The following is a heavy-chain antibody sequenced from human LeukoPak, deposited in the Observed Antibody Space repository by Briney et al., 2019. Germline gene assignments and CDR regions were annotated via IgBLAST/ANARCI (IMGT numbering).Heavy chain of an antibody. Sequence: ASVKVSRKASAYTFTSYDINWVRQATGQGLEWMGWMNPNSGNTGYAQKFQGRVTMTRNTSISTAYMELSSLRSEDTAVYYCARGRGRGIAAAGSFFDYWGQGTLVTVSS. V-gene: IGHV1-8*02. CDR3: ARGRGRGIAAAGSFFDY. CDR2: MNPNSGNT. CDR1: AYTFTSYD. D-gene: IGHD6-13*01. J-gene: IGHJ4*02.